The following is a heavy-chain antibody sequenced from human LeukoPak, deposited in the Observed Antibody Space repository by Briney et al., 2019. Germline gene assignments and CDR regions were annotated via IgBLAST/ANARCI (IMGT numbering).Heavy chain of an antibody. D-gene: IGHD6-13*01. J-gene: IGHJ4*02. CDR1: GYTFTGYY. Sequence: GASVTVSCKASGYTFTGYYMHWVRQAPGQGLEWMGWINPNSGGTNYAQKFQGRVTMTRDTSISTAYMELSRLRSDDTAVYYCAREIAAAGTGGFDYWGQGTVVTVPS. CDR3: AREIAAAGTGGFDY. V-gene: IGHV1-2*02. CDR2: INPNSGGT.